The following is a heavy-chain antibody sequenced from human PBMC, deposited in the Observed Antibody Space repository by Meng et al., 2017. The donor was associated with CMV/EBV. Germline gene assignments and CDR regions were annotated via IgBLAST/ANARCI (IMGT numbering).Heavy chain of an antibody. CDR2: IIPIFGTA. D-gene: IGHD3-22*01. Sequence: SVKVSCKASGGTFSSYAISWVRQAPGQGLEWMGGIIPIFGTANYAQKFQGRVTITTDESTSTAYMELSSLRSEDTAVYYCARAGSGDSSGYYYGGDYYYYGMDVWGQGTTVTVSS. V-gene: IGHV1-69*05. CDR1: GGTFSSYA. J-gene: IGHJ6*02. CDR3: ARAGSGDSSGYYYGGDYYYYGMDV.